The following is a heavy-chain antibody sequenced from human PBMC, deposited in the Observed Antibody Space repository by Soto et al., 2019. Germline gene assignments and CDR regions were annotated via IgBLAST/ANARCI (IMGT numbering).Heavy chain of an antibody. Sequence: EVQLVESGGGLVQPGRSLRLSCAASGFTFDAYAMHWVRQAPGQGLEWVSGISWNSGSIGYAGSVKGRFTISRDNAKNSLYVQMNSLRAEDTALYYFAKRLYSSSGYWPAQHWGQGTLVTVSS. CDR1: GFTFDAYA. J-gene: IGHJ1*01. D-gene: IGHD6-13*01. CDR3: AKRLYSSSGYWPAQH. V-gene: IGHV3-9*01. CDR2: ISWNSGSI.